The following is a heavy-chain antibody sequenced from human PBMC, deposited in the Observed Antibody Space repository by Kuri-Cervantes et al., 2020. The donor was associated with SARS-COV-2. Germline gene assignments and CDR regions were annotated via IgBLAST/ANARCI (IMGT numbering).Heavy chain of an antibody. CDR1: GGSISGYY. J-gene: IGHJ6*03. D-gene: IGHD2/OR15-2a*01. Sequence: SETLSLTCHVSGGSISGYYLSWIRQSAGKGMEWIGRIYINGDTNYNPSLRSRLTISGDTSKNQFSLRLSSVTAADTAVYYCARRLGGPFLRYYYYYMDVWGKGTMVTVSS. CDR3: ARRLGGPFLRYYYYYMDV. CDR2: IYINGDT. V-gene: IGHV4-4*07.